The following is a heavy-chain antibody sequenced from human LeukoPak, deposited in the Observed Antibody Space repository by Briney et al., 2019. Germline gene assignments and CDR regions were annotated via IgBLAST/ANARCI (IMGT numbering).Heavy chain of an antibody. D-gene: IGHD2-21*02. J-gene: IGHJ5*02. Sequence: SQTLSLTCTVSGGSISSGDYYWSWIRQPPGKGLEWIGYIYYSGSTYYNPSLKSRVTISVDTSKNQFSLKLSSVTAADTAVYYCARDLPWGAYCGGDCSAGRFDPWGQGTLVTVSS. V-gene: IGHV4-30-4*01. CDR3: ARDLPWGAYCGGDCSAGRFDP. CDR1: GGSISSGDYY. CDR2: IYYSGST.